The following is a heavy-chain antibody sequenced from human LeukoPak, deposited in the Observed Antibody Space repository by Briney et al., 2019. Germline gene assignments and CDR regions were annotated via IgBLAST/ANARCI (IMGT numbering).Heavy chain of an antibody. CDR1: GFTFSSYS. V-gene: IGHV3-21*01. Sequence: GGSLRLSCAASGFTFSSYSMNWVRQAPGKGLEWVSSISSSSSYIYYADSVKGRFTISRDNAKNSLYLQMNSLRAEDTAVYYCARIRPDSSGWNFDYWGQGTLVTVSS. CDR3: ARIRPDSSGWNFDY. J-gene: IGHJ4*02. CDR2: ISSSSSYI. D-gene: IGHD6-19*01.